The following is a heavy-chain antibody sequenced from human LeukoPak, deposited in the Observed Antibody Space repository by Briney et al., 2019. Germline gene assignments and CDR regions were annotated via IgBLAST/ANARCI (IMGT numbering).Heavy chain of an antibody. Sequence: KPGESLKISCKGSGYSFTSYLIGWVRQMPGKGLEWMGIIYPGDSDTRYSPSFQGQVTISADKSISAAYLQWSSLKTSDTAMSYCARPSIVVGGWEAFDISGQGTMVTVSS. D-gene: IGHD2-2*01. CDR1: GYSFTSYL. CDR3: ARPSIVVGGWEAFDI. V-gene: IGHV5-51*01. J-gene: IGHJ3*02. CDR2: IYPGDSDT.